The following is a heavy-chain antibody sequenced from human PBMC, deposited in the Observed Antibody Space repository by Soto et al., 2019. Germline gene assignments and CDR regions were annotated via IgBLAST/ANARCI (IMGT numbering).Heavy chain of an antibody. CDR1: GGSISSGGYY. V-gene: IGHV4-31*11. CDR2: IYYSGST. D-gene: IGHD3-10*01. Sequence: PSETLSLTCAVSGGSISSGGYYWSWIRQHPGKGLEWIGYIYYSGSTYYNPSLKSRVTISVDTSKNQFSLKLSSVTAADTAVYYCARTYYYGSGSYSFSNNWFDPWGQGTLVTVSS. J-gene: IGHJ5*02. CDR3: ARTYYYGSGSYSFSNNWFDP.